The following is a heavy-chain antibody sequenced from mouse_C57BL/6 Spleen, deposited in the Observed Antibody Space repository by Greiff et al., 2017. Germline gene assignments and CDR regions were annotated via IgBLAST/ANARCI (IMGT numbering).Heavy chain of an antibody. D-gene: IGHD1-1*01. CDR3: ARPHYYGSSHWYFDV. Sequence: EVKLVESGPELVKPGASVKISCKASGYSFTGYYMNWVKQSPEKSLEWIGEINPSTGGTTYNQKFKAKATLTVDKSSSTAYMQLKSLTSEDSAVYYCARPHYYGSSHWYFDVWGTGTTVTVSS. CDR1: GYSFTGYY. CDR2: INPSTGGT. J-gene: IGHJ1*03. V-gene: IGHV1-42*01.